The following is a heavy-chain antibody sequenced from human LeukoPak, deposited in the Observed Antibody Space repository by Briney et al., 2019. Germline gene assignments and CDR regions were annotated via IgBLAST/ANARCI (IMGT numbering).Heavy chain of an antibody. V-gene: IGHV3-30*18. CDR2: ITYEGSNK. CDR1: GFTFSSYG. CDR3: AKDLGAYGTRGSGMDV. D-gene: IGHD5-12*01. J-gene: IGHJ6*02. Sequence: GGSLRLSCAASGFTFSSYGMHWVRQAPGKGLEWVAVITYEGSNKFYADSVKGRFSISRDNAKNTLYLQLNSLRAKETAAYYCAKDLGAYGTRGSGMDVWGQGTTVTVSS.